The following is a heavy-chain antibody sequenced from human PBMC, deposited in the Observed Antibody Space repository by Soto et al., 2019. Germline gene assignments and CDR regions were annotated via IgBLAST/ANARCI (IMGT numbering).Heavy chain of an antibody. V-gene: IGHV3-23*01. CDR2: IRGSSGGT. D-gene: IGHD1-26*01. CDR1: GFTFSNYA. Sequence: EVQLLESGGGLVQPGGSLRLSCAASGFTFSNYAMSWVRQAPGKGLEWVSGIRGSSGGTNYADSVRGRFTISRDNSKNTVSLQMNSLRVDDTAVYFCAKEGAFSGSYFGLGYFDYWGQGSLVTVSS. CDR3: AKEGAFSGSYFGLGYFDY. J-gene: IGHJ4*02.